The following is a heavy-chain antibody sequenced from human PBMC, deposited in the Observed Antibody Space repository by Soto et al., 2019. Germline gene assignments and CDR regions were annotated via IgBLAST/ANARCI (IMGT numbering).Heavy chain of an antibody. D-gene: IGHD2-8*01. V-gene: IGHV1-69*02. J-gene: IGHJ4*02. CDR3: ARWEYLVYALDY. Sequence: QVQLVQSGAEVKKPGSSVKVSCKASGGTFSSYTISWGRQAPGQGLEWMGRIIPILGIANYAQQFQGRVTIPADNSTSTAYMERRSLRSEDTAEYCVARWEYLVYALDYWGQGTLVTVS. CDR1: GGTFSSYT. CDR2: IIPILGIA.